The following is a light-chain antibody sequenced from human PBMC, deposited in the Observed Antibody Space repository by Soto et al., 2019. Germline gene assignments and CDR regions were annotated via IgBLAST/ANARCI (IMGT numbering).Light chain of an antibody. CDR3: QQYNTYPGT. CDR2: XAS. V-gene: IGKV1-5*01. Sequence: DSQLTQSPSTLPPSVGDRVTINXRASHSITCWLSWYQQKPGKAPNLLXYXASTLQSGVPSRFSGSGSGTDFTLTISRLHPDDFATYYCQQYNTYPGTFGQGTKVDI. J-gene: IGKJ1*01. CDR1: HSITCW.